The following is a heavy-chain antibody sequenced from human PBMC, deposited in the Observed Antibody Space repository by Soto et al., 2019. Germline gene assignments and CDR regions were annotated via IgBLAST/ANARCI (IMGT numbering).Heavy chain of an antibody. D-gene: IGHD2-2*01. CDR2: IIPIFGTA. V-gene: IGHV1-69*13. J-gene: IGHJ6*02. CDR1: GGTFSSYA. CDR3: ASHSSLRGYCISTSCYGYYYGMDV. Sequence: ASVKVSCKASGGTFSSYAISWVRQAPGQGLEWMGGIIPIFGTANYAQKFQGRVTITADESTSTAYMELSSLRSEDTAVYYCASHSSLRGYCISTSCYGYYYGMDVWGQGTTVTVSS.